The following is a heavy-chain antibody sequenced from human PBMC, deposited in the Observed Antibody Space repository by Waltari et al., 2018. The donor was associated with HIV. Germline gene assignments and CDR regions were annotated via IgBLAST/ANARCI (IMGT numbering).Heavy chain of an antibody. J-gene: IGHJ4*02. CDR2: ISSSGSTI. CDR3: ARDGSSYYGLDY. Sequence: EVQVVESGGGLVQPGGSLRFSCAASGFTFSTYEMNWVRQAPGKGLEWVSYISSSGSTIYYADSVKGRFTISRDNAKNSLYLQMNSLRAEDTAVYFCARDGSSYYGLDYWGRGTLVTVSS. CDR1: GFTFSTYE. D-gene: IGHD1-26*01. V-gene: IGHV3-48*03.